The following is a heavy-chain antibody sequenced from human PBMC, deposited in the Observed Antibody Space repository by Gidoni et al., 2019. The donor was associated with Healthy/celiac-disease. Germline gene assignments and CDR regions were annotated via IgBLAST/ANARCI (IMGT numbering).Heavy chain of an antibody. CDR2: IYYSGGT. CDR1: GGSISSYY. CDR3: ARGSLYFDL. J-gene: IGHJ2*01. Sequence: QVQLQESGPGLVKPSETLSLTCTVSGGSISSYYWSWIRQPPGKGLEWIGYIYYSGGTNYNPSLKSRVTISVDTSKNQFSLKLSSVTAADTAVYYCARGSLYFDLWGRGTLVTVSS. V-gene: IGHV4-59*01.